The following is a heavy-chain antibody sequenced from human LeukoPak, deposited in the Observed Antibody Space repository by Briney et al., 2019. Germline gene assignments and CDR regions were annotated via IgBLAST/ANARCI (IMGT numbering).Heavy chain of an antibody. CDR1: GFTFSNYW. CDR2: IKHDGTEQ. J-gene: IGHJ4*02. CDR3: ARDFDDSSSDY. Sequence: GGSLRLSCAASGFTFSNYWMSWVRQAPGKGLEWVAKIKHDGTEQYYVDSVKGRFTISRDNTKNSLYLQMNSLRAEDTAVYYCARDFDDSSSDYWGQGTLVTVSS. D-gene: IGHD6-6*01. V-gene: IGHV3-7*01.